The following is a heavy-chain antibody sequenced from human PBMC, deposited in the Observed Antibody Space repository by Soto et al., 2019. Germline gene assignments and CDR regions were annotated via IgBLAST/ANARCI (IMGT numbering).Heavy chain of an antibody. CDR2: IYYNGST. D-gene: IGHD3-3*01. CDR1: GGSISSGGYY. CDR3: AREAVTTIFNHYYYYGMDV. V-gene: IGHV4-31*03. Sequence: PSLTCTFSGGSISSGGYYWSWIRQHPGKGLEWIGYIYYNGSTYYNPSLKSRVSISVDTSKNQFSLKVSSVIAADTAVYYCAREAVTTIFNHYYYYGMDVWGQGTTVTVS. J-gene: IGHJ6*02.